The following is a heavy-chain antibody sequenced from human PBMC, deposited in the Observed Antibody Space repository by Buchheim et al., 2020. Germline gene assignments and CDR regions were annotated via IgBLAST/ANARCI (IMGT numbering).Heavy chain of an antibody. CDR2: INPSGGST. V-gene: IGHV1-46*01. CDR3: ARMSAATDYYYGMDV. J-gene: IGHJ6*02. D-gene: IGHD2-15*01. Sequence: QVQLVQSGAEVKKPGPSVKVSCKASRYTFTSYYMHWVRQAPGQGLEWMGMINPSGGSTTYAQKLQGRVTMTRDTSTSTANMELSSLRSEDTAVYYCARMSAATDYYYGMDVWGQGTT. CDR1: RYTFTSYY.